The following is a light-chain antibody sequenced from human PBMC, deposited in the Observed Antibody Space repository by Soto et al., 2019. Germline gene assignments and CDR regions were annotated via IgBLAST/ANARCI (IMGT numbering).Light chain of an antibody. CDR2: DAS. CDR3: QQYNSYWT. CDR1: QSISSW. Sequence: DIQRTRSPSTLSASVEDRVTITCRASQSISSWLACYQQKPWKAPKLLIYDASSLESGAPSRFSGSGSGPEFTLTIRSLQPDDYATYYCQQYNSYWTFGQGTKVEIK. V-gene: IGKV1-5*01. J-gene: IGKJ1*01.